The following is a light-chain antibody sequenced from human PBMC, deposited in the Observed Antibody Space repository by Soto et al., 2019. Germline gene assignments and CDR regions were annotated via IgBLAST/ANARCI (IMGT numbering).Light chain of an antibody. V-gene: IGKV3-15*01. CDR2: GAS. CDR1: QSVSNY. Sequence: EIVLTQSPATLSLSPGERATLSFRASQSVSNYLAWYQHKPGQAPRVVVYGASTRATGIPARFSGSGSGTEFTLTISSLQSEDFAVYYCQQYNNWPRTFGQGTKVDIK. CDR3: QQYNNWPRT. J-gene: IGKJ1*01.